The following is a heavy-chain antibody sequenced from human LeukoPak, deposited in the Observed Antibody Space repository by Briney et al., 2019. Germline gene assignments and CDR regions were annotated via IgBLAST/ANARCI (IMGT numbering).Heavy chain of an antibody. CDR2: ITDSGDGT. D-gene: IGHD6-19*01. J-gene: IGHJ4*02. CDR1: GFTFSTYA. V-gene: IGHV3-23*01. Sequence: GGSLRLSCAASGFTFSTYAVSWVRQAPGKGLEWVSSITDSGDGTYYPDSVKGRFTISRDNSYNTLFLQMNSLRAEDTAMYYCARAPRPGYSGGWYYFDYWGQGILVTVSS. CDR3: ARAPRPGYSGGWYYFDY.